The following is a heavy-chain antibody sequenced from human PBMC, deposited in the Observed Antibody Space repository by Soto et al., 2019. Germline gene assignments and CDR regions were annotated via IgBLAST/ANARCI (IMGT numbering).Heavy chain of an antibody. CDR3: TRAGPATCTSISCFAYRPDV. Sequence: GGALRLSCGASGFTFRRHCMHLVRQAPGKGLVWVSRVNNDESITNDADSVRGRFSISRDNAKNTRYLQTSRLTAEHTAVSYCTRAGPATCTSISCFAYRPDVRGNGTTVTVSS. CDR1: GFTFRRHC. D-gene: IGHD2-2*01. V-gene: IGHV3-74*01. J-gene: IGHJ6*04. CDR2: VNNDESIT.